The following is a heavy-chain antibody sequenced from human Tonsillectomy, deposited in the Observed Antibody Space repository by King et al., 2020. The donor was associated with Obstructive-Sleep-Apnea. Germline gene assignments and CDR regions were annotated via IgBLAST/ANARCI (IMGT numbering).Heavy chain of an antibody. Sequence: DVQLVQSGGGLVQPGGSLRLSCAASGFTFSSYAMSWVRQAPGKGLEWVSAISCIGGSTYYADSVKGRFTISIDNTNNTLYLKMNSLRAEDTAVYYCAKDRGIVVVPAAIAYYFDYWGQGTLVTVSS. CDR1: GFTFSSYA. CDR2: ISCIGGST. D-gene: IGHD2-2*01. CDR3: AKDRGIVVVPAAIAYYFDY. J-gene: IGHJ4*02. V-gene: IGHV3-23*04.